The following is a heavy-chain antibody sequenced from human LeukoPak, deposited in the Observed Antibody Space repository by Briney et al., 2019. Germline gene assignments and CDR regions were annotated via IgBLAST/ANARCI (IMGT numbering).Heavy chain of an antibody. CDR1: GGTFSSYA. CDR3: ARVQVVFLQHKYFDY. D-gene: IGHD2-21*01. J-gene: IGHJ4*02. CDR2: IIPIFGTA. V-gene: IGHV1-69*13. Sequence: SVKVSCKASGGTFSSYAISWVRQAPGQGLEWMGGIIPIFGTANYAQKFQGRVTITADESTSTAYMELNSLRAEDTAVYYCARVQVVFLQHKYFDYWGQGTLVTVSS.